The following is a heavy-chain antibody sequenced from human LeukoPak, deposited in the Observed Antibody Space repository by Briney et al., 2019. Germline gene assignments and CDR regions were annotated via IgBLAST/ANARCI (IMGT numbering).Heavy chain of an antibody. CDR3: AKDRGSGYHYFDY. CDR1: GFTFSSYA. J-gene: IGHJ4*02. V-gene: IGHV3-23*01. D-gene: IGHD3-22*01. Sequence: PGGSLRVSCPESGFTFSSYAMSWVPQAPGRGLEWVSVICTSGESAYYADSVKGPFTISRDKSQNTRYLQMNSLRAEDTAVYYFAKDRGSGYHYFDYWGQGTLVTVSS. CDR2: ICTSGESA.